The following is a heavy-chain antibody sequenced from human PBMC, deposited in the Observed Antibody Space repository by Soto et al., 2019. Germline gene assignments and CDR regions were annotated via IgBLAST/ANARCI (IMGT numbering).Heavy chain of an antibody. J-gene: IGHJ6*02. CDR1: GFTFSSYS. V-gene: IGHV3-48*02. CDR2: ISSSSSTI. CDR3: ARGEYYDFWSGFSGYYYGMDV. Sequence: ESGGGLVPPGGSLRLSCAASGFTFSSYSMNWVRQAPGKGLEWVSYISSSSSTIYYADSVKGRFTISRDNAKNSLYLQMNSLRDEDTAVYYCARGEYYDFWSGFSGYYYGMDVWGQGTTVTVSS. D-gene: IGHD3-3*01.